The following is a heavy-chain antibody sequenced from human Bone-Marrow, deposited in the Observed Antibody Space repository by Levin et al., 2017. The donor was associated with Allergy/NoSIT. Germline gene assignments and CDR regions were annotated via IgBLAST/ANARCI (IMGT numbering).Heavy chain of an antibody. Sequence: GASVKVSCKASGGRFSNYAISWVRQAPGQGLEWMGGIIPAFGSTNYAQKFQGRVTIIADESTSTAYMELRSLKSEDTAVYYCARARDGYYGSGSFDCWGQGTLLTVSS. V-gene: IGHV1-69*13. J-gene: IGHJ4*02. CDR3: ARARDGYYGSGSFDC. CDR2: IIPAFGST. CDR1: GGRFSNYA. D-gene: IGHD3-10*01.